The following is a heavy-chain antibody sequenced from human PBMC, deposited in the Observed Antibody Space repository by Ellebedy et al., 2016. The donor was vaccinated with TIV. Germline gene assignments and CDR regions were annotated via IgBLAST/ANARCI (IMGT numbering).Heavy chain of an antibody. Sequence: ASVKVSCKTSGYTFINFYMHWVRHAPGQGLEYMGIINPSGGGTTYTQKFEGRVTMTRDTSTSTVYMELGSLRSEDTAVYYCARGVNGDGGYFYMWYWGQGTLVTVSS. J-gene: IGHJ4*02. CDR2: INPSGGGT. CDR3: ARGVNGDGGYFYMWY. V-gene: IGHV1-46*01. D-gene: IGHD4-23*01. CDR1: GYTFINFY.